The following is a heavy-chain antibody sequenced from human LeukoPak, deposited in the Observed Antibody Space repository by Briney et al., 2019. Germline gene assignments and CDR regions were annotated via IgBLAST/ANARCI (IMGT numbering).Heavy chain of an antibody. Sequence: PGGSLRLSCAVSGYTFSDFSVKWVRQAPGKGLEWVSSISVRSNYRYYADSVRGRFTISRDDARDSLFLQMNSLRAEDTAVYFYLRLRRNHDRSGYYYYYDYWGQGTLVTVSS. J-gene: IGHJ4*02. D-gene: IGHD3-22*01. CDR2: ISVRSNYR. CDR3: LRLRRNHDRSGYYYYYDY. V-gene: IGHV3-21*01. CDR1: GYTFSDFS.